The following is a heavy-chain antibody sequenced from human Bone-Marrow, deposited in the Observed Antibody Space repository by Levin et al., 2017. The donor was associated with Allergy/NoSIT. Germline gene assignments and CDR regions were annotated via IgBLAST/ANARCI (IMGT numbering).Heavy chain of an antibody. CDR2: MNPNSGNT. Sequence: AASVKVSCKASGYTFTSYDINWVRQATGQGLEWMGWMNPNSGNTGYAQKFQGRVTMTRNTTISTAYMELSSLSSEDTAVYYCASRTVRGSGSYYNVWGQGTLVTVSS. J-gene: IGHJ4*02. CDR3: ASRTVRGSGSYYNV. V-gene: IGHV1-8*01. CDR1: GYTFTSYD. D-gene: IGHD3-10*01.